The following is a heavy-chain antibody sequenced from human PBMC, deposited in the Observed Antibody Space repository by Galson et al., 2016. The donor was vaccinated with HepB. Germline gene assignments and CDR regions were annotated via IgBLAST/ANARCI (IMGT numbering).Heavy chain of an antibody. D-gene: IGHD6-13*01. CDR3: AAAAAANDIDY. J-gene: IGHJ4*02. CDR1: GFAISNNH. CDR2: IYFDGRT. Sequence: SLRLSCAASGFAISNNHMSWVRQAPVKGLDWVSIIYFDGRTFHADSVKGQFTISRDISKNTVYLQMSSLIAEDTAVYYCAAAAAANDIDYCGQGTQVTVSS. V-gene: IGHV3-53*01.